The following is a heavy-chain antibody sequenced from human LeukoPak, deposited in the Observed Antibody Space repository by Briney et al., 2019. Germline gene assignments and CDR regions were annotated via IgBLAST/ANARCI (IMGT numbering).Heavy chain of an antibody. J-gene: IGHJ4*02. Sequence: ASVKVSCKASGYTFTYRYLHWVRQAPGQALEWMGWIHPCTGNPTYAQGFTGRFVFSLDTSVSTTYLQISSLKAEDTAVYYCARAYQRLGELSLPDYWGQGTLVTVSS. CDR1: GYTFTYRY. V-gene: IGHV7-4-1*02. CDR3: ARAYQRLGELSLPDY. D-gene: IGHD3-16*02. CDR2: IHPCTGNP.